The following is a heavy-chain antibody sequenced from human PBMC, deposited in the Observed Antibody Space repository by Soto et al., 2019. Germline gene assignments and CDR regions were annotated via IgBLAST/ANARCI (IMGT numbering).Heavy chain of an antibody. CDR1: VFSLSTSGVG. J-gene: IGHJ4*02. CDR2: IYWDGDK. D-gene: IGHD5-12*01. CDR3: LQTHTWLRFDY. Sequence: QITLKESGPTLVKPTQTLTLTCTFSVFSLSTSGVGVGWIRQPPGKALEWLALIYWDGDKRYSPSLKSRLTIIKDTSKNQVVHIMTNMDPVDTATYYCLQTHTWLRFDYCGQGTLVTVSS. V-gene: IGHV2-5*02.